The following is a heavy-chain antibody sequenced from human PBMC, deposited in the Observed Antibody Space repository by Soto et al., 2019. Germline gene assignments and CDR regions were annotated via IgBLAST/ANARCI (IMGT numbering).Heavy chain of an antibody. CDR3: ARLTLAHDSSGYHIFDY. CDR2: INAGNGNT. Sequence: ASVKVSCKASGYTFTIYAMHWVRHAPGQRLEWMGWINAGNGNTKYSQKFQGRVTITRDTSASTAYLEWSSLKASDSAMYYCARLTLAHDSSGYHIFDYWGLGTLVTVSS. CDR1: GYTFTIYA. V-gene: IGHV1-3*01. D-gene: IGHD3-22*01. J-gene: IGHJ4*02.